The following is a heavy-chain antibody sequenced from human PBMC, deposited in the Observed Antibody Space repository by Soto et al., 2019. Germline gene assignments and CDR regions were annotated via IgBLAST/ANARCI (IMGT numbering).Heavy chain of an antibody. CDR1: GGTFSSYA. Sequence: RASVKVSCKASGGTFSSYAISWVRQAPGQGLEWMGGIIPIFGTANYAQKFQGRVTITADESTSTAYMELSSLRSEDTAVYYCARSGTRKYYYGSGDPYYYYYGMDVWGQGTTVTVSS. J-gene: IGHJ6*02. V-gene: IGHV1-69*13. D-gene: IGHD3-10*01. CDR2: IIPIFGTA. CDR3: ARSGTRKYYYGSGDPYYYYYGMDV.